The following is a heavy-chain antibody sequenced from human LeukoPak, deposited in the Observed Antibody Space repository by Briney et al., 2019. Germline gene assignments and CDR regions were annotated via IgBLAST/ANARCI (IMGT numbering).Heavy chain of an antibody. J-gene: IGHJ4*02. Sequence: SETLSLTCAVYGGSFSGYYWSWIRQLPGKGLEWIGEINHSGSTNYNPSLKSRVTISVDTSKNQFSLKLSSVTAADTAVYYCARDPYPLWGQGTLVTVSS. V-gene: IGHV4-34*01. D-gene: IGHD3-16*01. CDR2: INHSGST. CDR1: GGSFSGYY. CDR3: ARDPYPL.